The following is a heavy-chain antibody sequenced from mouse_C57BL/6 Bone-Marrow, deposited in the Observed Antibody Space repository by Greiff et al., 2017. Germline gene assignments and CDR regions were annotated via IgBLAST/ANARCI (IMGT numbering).Heavy chain of an antibody. V-gene: IGHV1-54*01. CDR2: INPGSGGT. Sequence: QVQLQQSGAELVRPGTSVKVSCKASGYAFTNYLIEWVKQRPGQGLEWIGVINPGSGGTNYNEKFKGKATLTADKSSSTAYRQLSSLTSEDSAVYFCARMVKGYWGQGTTLTVSS. CDR1: GYAFTNYL. J-gene: IGHJ2*01. D-gene: IGHD2-2*01. CDR3: ARMVKGY.